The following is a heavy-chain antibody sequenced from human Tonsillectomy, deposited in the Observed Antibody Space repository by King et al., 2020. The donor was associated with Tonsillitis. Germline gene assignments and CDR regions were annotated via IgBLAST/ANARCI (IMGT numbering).Heavy chain of an antibody. Sequence: QLQESGPGLVKPSETLSLTCTVSGGPITKSIYYWGWIRQPPGKGLEWIVSIYYAGTTYNNPSLESRLTTSVDTSKNQFSLKLRSVTAADTAVYYCARQEASGWPAFFDSWGQGTLVTVSS. CDR1: GGPITKSIYY. CDR3: ARQEASGWPAFFDS. D-gene: IGHD6-19*01. CDR2: IYYAGTT. V-gene: IGHV4-39*01. J-gene: IGHJ4*02.